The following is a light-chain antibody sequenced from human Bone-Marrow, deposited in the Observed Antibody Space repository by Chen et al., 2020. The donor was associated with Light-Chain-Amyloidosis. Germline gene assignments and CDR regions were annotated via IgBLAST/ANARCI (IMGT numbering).Light chain of an antibody. CDR3: QQYGTSPLT. CDR1: QTISSNY. J-gene: IGKJ4*01. V-gene: IGKV3-20*01. Sequence: EIVLTQSPGTLSLSPGEGANLSCRASQTISSNYLTWYQQKFGQAPRLLIYGSSSRATGIPDRFTGSGSGTDFTLTINRLETEDFAMYYCQQYGTSPLTFGGGTKVGIK. CDR2: GSS.